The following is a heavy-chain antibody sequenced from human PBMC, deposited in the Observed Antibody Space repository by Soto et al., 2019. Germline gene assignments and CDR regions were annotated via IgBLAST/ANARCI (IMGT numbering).Heavy chain of an antibody. J-gene: IGHJ4*02. CDR3: AHRQDWGYFDY. V-gene: IGHV2-5*02. CDR1: GFSLSTSGVG. D-gene: IGHD7-27*01. Sequence: QITLKESGPPLVKPTQTLTLTCTFSGFSLSTSGVGVGWIRQPPGKALEWLALIYWDDDKRYSPSLKSRLTIPKDTSKNQVVLTMTNMDPVDTATYYCAHRQDWGYFDYWGQGTLVTVSS. CDR2: IYWDDDK.